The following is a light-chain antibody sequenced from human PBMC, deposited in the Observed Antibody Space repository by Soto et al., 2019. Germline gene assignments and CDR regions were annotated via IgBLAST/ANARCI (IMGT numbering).Light chain of an antibody. CDR2: AAS. CDR3: QHQWT. Sequence: DIQMTQSPSSLSASVGDRVTITCRASQSISRYLSWYQQRPGKAPKLLIYAASSLYGGVPSRFSGSGSGTDFTLTISSLQPEDFATYYCQHQWTFGQGTKVDFK. J-gene: IGKJ1*01. CDR1: QSISRY. V-gene: IGKV1-39*01.